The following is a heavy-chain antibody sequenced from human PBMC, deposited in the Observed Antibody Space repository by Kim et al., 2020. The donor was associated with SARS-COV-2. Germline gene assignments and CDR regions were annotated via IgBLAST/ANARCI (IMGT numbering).Heavy chain of an antibody. D-gene: IGHD6-13*01. CDR2: INHSGST. CDR3: ARAGGAAAITAAKRYFQH. J-gene: IGHJ1*01. V-gene: IGHV4-34*01. Sequence: SETLSLTCAVYGGSFSGYYWSWIRQPPGKGLEWIGEINHSGSTNYNPSLKSRVTISVDTSKNQFSLKLSSVTAADTAVYYCARAGGAAAITAAKRYFQHWGQGTLVTVSS. CDR1: GGSFSGYY.